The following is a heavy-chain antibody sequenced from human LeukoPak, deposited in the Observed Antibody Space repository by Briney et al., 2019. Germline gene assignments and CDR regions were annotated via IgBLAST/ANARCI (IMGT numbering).Heavy chain of an antibody. V-gene: IGHV3-48*03. Sequence: GGSLRLSCAASGFTFSSYEMNWVSQAPGKGLEWVSYISSSGSTIYYADSVKGRFTISRDNAKNSLYLKMNSLRAEDTAVYYCWNIVGTNFYFDYWGQASLVTASS. CDR2: ISSSGSTI. J-gene: IGHJ4*02. D-gene: IGHD5-12*01. CDR1: GFTFSSYE. CDR3: WNIVGTNFYFDY.